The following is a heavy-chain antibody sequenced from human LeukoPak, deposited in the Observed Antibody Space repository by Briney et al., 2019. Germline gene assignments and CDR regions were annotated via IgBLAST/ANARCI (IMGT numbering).Heavy chain of an antibody. J-gene: IGHJ4*02. D-gene: IGHD3-16*01. Sequence: PSETLSLTCVVSTYSISDGYYWGWIRQPPRKGLEWIGSIYHSGSADYNPSLTSRVTISVDTSKNQFSLRLTSVTAADTAVYYCARNCATDYHFDYWGQGTLVTVSS. CDR3: ARNCATDYHFDY. CDR2: IYHSGSA. CDR1: TYSISDGYY. V-gene: IGHV4-38-2*01.